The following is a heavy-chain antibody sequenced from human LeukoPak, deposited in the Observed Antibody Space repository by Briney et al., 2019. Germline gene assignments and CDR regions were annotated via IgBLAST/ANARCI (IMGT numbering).Heavy chain of an antibody. J-gene: IGHJ6*02. CDR2: INHSGST. Sequence: SETLSLTCAVYGGSFSGYYWSWIRQPPGKGQEWIGEINHSGSTNYNPSLKSRVTISVDTSKNQFSLKLSSVTAADTAVYYCAGLVVVAYYYYGMDVWGQGTTVTVSS. CDR3: AGLVVVAYYYYGMDV. CDR1: GGSFSGYY. D-gene: IGHD2-15*01. V-gene: IGHV4-34*01.